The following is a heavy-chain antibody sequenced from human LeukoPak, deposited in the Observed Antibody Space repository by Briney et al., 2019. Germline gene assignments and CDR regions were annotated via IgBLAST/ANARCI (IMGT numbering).Heavy chain of an antibody. CDR2: IYSGGST. Sequence: GGSLRLSCAVSGFTVSSNYMSWVRQAPGKGLEWVSVIYSGGSTYYADSVKGRFTISRDNSKNTLYLQMNSLRAEDTAVYYCAREYSGSYYGYFDYWGQGTLVTVSS. CDR3: AREYSGSYYGYFDY. CDR1: GFTVSSNY. D-gene: IGHD1-26*01. J-gene: IGHJ4*02. V-gene: IGHV3-53*01.